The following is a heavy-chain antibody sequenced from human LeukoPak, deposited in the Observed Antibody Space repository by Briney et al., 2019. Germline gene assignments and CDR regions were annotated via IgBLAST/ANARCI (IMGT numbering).Heavy chain of an antibody. CDR3: ARRAVAGTGAFNI. J-gene: IGHJ3*02. V-gene: IGHV4-39*01. Sequence: SETLSLTCTVSGGSISSSSYYWGWIRQPPGKGLEWIGSTYYSGSPYYNPSLKSRVTISVGTSKNQFSLNLSSVTVADTAFYYCARRAVAGTGAFNIWGQGTMVTVSS. D-gene: IGHD6-19*01. CDR1: GGSISSSSYY. CDR2: TYYSGSP.